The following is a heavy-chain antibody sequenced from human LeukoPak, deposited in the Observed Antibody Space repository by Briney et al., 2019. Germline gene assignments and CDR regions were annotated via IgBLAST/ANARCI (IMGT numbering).Heavy chain of an antibody. Sequence: SETLSLTCAVYGGSFSSYYWSWIRQPPGKGLEWIGYIYYSGSTNHNPSLKSRVTISVDTSKNQFSLKLSSVTAADTAVYYCAREPHSGSYQSYWYFDLWGRGTLVTVSS. CDR2: IYYSGST. CDR3: AREPHSGSYQSYWYFDL. CDR1: GGSFSSYY. J-gene: IGHJ2*01. V-gene: IGHV4-59*01. D-gene: IGHD1-26*01.